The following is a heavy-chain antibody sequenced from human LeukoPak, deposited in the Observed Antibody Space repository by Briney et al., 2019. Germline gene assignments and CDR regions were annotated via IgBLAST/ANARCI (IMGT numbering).Heavy chain of an antibody. CDR2: INHSGST. J-gene: IGHJ6*03. CDR3: ARTTVTMDYYYYMDV. Sequence: SETLSLTCTVSGGSISSYYWSWIRQPPGKGLEWIGEINHSGSTNYNPSLKSRVTISADTPKNQFSLKLSSVTAADTAVYYCARTTVTMDYYYYMDVWGKGTTVTVSS. CDR1: GGSISSYY. D-gene: IGHD4-17*01. V-gene: IGHV4-34*01.